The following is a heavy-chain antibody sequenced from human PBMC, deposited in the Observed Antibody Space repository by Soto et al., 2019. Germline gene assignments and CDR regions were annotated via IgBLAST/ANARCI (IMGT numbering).Heavy chain of an antibody. J-gene: IGHJ3*02. CDR1: GFTFSSYA. CDR3: AKDVRSITMIVVVDAFDI. CDR2: ISGSGGST. D-gene: IGHD3-22*01. Sequence: EVQLLESGGGLVQPGGSLRLSCAASGFTFSSYAMSWVRQAPGKGLEWVSAISGSGGSTYYADSVKGRFTISRDNSKNTLYLQMNSLRAEDTAVYYCAKDVRSITMIVVVDAFDIWGQGTMVTVSS. V-gene: IGHV3-23*01.